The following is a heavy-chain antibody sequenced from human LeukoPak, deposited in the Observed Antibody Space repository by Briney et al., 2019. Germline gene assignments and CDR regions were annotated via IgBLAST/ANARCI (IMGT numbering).Heavy chain of an antibody. Sequence: PGGSLRLSCAASGFTFSDYAMSWVRQAPGKGLKWVSSIGSGDTTFYADSEEGRFTISRDNSKNTLYLQMNSLRVEDTAVYYCAKGGSGWYPGFDYWGQGTLATVSS. CDR2: IGSGDTT. J-gene: IGHJ4*02. V-gene: IGHV3-23*01. CDR1: GFTFSDYA. D-gene: IGHD6-19*01. CDR3: AKGGSGWYPGFDY.